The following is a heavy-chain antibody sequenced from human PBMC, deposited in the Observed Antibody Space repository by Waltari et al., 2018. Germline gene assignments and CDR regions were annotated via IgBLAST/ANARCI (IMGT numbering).Heavy chain of an antibody. J-gene: IGHJ6*02. Sequence: QVQLQESGPGLVKPSVTLSLTCTVSSRSISSDNWSWIRQPPGKGLEWIGNIFDSGNTNYNPSLKSRVTISLDTSKNQISLKLNSVTAADAAVYYCARHITFSYDFFAMDVWGQGTTVIVSS. CDR1: SRSISSDN. V-gene: IGHV4-59*08. CDR2: IFDSGNT. D-gene: IGHD3-16*01. CDR3: ARHITFSYDFFAMDV.